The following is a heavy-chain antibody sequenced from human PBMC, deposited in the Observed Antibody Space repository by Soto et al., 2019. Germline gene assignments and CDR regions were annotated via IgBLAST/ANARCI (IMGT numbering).Heavy chain of an antibody. Sequence: EVQLVESGGGLVKPGGSLRLSCAASGFKFSSYIMNWVRQAPGKGLEWVSSVSSGSGYISYADSVKGRFTVSRDNAKNSVYLQMNSLRVEDTAIYFCAREESDTFDYWGQGTLVSVSS. CDR1: GFKFSSYI. J-gene: IGHJ4*02. CDR3: AREESDTFDY. CDR2: VSSGSGYI. V-gene: IGHV3-21*01.